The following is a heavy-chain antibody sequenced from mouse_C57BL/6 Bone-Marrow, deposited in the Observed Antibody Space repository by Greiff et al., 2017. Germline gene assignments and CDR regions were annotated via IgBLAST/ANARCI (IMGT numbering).Heavy chain of an antibody. CDR2: IDPETCGI. CDR1: GYTFTDYE. Sequence: QVQLKESGAELVRPGASVKLSCTASGYTFTDYEMHCVKQTPVHGLEWIGDIDPETCGIAYNQKFKGKATLTAAKSSSTAYMDLRSLTSEDSTVYYCTGLRYFDYWGQGTTLTVSS. J-gene: IGHJ2*01. V-gene: IGHV1-23*01. CDR3: TGLRYFDY. D-gene: IGHD3-1*01.